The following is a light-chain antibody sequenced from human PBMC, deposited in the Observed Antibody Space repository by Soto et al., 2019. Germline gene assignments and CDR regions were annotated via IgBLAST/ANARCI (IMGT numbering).Light chain of an antibody. Sequence: QSVLTQPASVSGSPGQSITISCTGTSSDVGGHDYVSWYQQHPGEAPKLIIYEVRNRPSGVSNRFSGSKSGNTASLTISGLKAEHEDDYYCSSYSRTTLVFGTGTKVTVL. CDR1: SSDVGGHDY. CDR2: EVR. CDR3: SSYSRTTLV. J-gene: IGLJ1*01. V-gene: IGLV2-14*01.